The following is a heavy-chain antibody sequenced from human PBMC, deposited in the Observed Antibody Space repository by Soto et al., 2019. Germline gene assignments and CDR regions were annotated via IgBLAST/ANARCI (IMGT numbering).Heavy chain of an antibody. CDR3: AKDRGIPYGFDP. Sequence: GGSLRLSYAASGFTFSSYAMSWVRQAPGKGLEWVSAISGSGGSTYYADPVKGRFTISRDNSKNTLYLQMNSLRAEDTAVYYCAKDRGIPYGFDPWGQGTLVTVSS. CDR1: GFTFSSYA. D-gene: IGHD3-16*01. J-gene: IGHJ5*02. CDR2: ISGSGGST. V-gene: IGHV3-23*01.